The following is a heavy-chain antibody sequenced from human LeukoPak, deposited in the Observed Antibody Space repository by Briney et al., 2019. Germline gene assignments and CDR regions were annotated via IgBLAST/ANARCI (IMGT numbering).Heavy chain of an antibody. CDR3: ARYSGSGYGMFYFDY. V-gene: IGHV1-18*01. CDR2: IGGYNGDT. J-gene: IGHJ4*02. D-gene: IGHD5-12*01. Sequence: ASVKVSCKASGYSFTSSGISWVRQAPGQGLEWMGWIGGYNGDTKFAQKFQGRVTITADKSTSTAYMELSSLRSEDTAVYYCARYSGSGYGMFYFDYWGQGTLVTVSS. CDR1: GYSFTSSG.